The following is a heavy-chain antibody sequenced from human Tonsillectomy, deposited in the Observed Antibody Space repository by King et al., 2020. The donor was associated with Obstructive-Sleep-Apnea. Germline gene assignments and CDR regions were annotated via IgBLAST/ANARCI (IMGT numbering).Heavy chain of an antibody. V-gene: IGHV4-39*07. D-gene: IGHD6-19*01. CDR2: IYYSGST. CDR3: ARVDSSGWFIDY. J-gene: IGHJ4*02. Sequence: QLQESGPGLVKPSETLSLTCTVSGGSISSSSYYWGWIRQPPGKGLGWIGRIYYSGSTYYNPSLQSRVTISVDTSKNQFSLKLSSVTAADTAVYYCARVDSSGWFIDYWGQGTLVTVSS. CDR1: GGSISSSSYY.